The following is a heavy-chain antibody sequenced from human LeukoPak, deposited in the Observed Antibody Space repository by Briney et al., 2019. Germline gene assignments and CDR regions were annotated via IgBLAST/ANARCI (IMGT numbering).Heavy chain of an antibody. CDR1: DGSISSSSYY. Sequence: SETLSLTCTVSDGSISSSSYYWGWIRQPPGKGLEWIGHFYYSGSTNYNPSLKSRVTISGDTSKNQFSLKLRSVSAADTAVYYCARSYSSSWYYDYWGQGTLVTVSS. J-gene: IGHJ4*02. CDR2: FYYSGST. D-gene: IGHD6-13*01. V-gene: IGHV4-61*05. CDR3: ARSYSSSWYYDY.